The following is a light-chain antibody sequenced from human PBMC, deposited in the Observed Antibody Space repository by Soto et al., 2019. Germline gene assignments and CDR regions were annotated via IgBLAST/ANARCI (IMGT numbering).Light chain of an antibody. V-gene: IGLV2-11*01. J-gene: IGLJ1*01. CDR2: DVS. CDR3: CAFAGSPAEV. CDR1: SSDVGGYNF. Sequence: QSALTQPRSVSGSPGQSVTISCTGTSSDVGGYNFVSWYQQHPGKVPKLLIYDVSKRPSGVSDRFSGSKSGNTASLTISGVQADDDDDYYCCAFAGSPAEVFGTGTKVTVL.